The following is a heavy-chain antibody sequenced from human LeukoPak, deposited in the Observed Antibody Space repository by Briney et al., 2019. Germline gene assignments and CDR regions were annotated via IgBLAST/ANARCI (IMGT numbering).Heavy chain of an antibody. D-gene: IGHD3-10*01. V-gene: IGHV4-39*01. CDR3: ARLWFGELFCDY. CDR1: GGSISSSSYY. J-gene: IGHJ4*02. Sequence: SEALSLTCTVSGGSISSSSYYWGWIRQPPGKGLEWIGSIYYSGSTYYDPSLKSRVAISVDTSKNQFSLKLSSVAAADTAVYYCARLWFGELFCDYWGQGTLVTVSS. CDR2: IYYSGST.